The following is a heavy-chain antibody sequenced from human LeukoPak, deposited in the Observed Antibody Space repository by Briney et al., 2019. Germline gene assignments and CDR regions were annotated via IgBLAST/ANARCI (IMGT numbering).Heavy chain of an antibody. CDR1: GYTFTSYY. V-gene: IGHV1-46*01. CDR3: ARGRSQVYDHVWGSYRYYFDY. D-gene: IGHD3-16*02. CDR2: INPSGGST. J-gene: IGHJ4*02. Sequence: GASVKVSCKASGYTFTSYYMHWVRQAPGQGLEWMGIINPSGGSTGYAQKFQGRVTITRNTSISTAYMELSSLRSEDTAVYYCARGRSQVYDHVWGSYRYYFDYWGQGTLVTVSS.